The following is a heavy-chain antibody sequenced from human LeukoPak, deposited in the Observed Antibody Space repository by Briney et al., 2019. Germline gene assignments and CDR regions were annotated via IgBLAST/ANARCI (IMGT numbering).Heavy chain of an antibody. CDR3: ARVGDYDSSGSYYYYMDV. CDR1: GYTFTSYG. J-gene: IGHJ6*03. CDR2: ISAYNGNT. V-gene: IGHV1-18*01. Sequence: ASVKVSCKASGYTFTSYGITWVRQAPGQGLEWMGWISAYNGNTIYAQKLQGRVTMTTDTSTSTAYMELRSLRSDDTAVYHCARVGDYDSSGSYYYYMDVWGKGTTVTVSS. D-gene: IGHD3-22*01.